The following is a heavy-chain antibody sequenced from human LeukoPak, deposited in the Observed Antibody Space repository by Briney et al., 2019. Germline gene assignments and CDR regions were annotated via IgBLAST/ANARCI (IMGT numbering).Heavy chain of an antibody. CDR3: ARSRPSSYYYYYMDV. Sequence: ASVKVSCKASGYTFTSYYMHWVRQAPGQGLEWMGIINPSGGSTNYAQKFQGRVTMTRDTSTSTVYMELSSLRSEDTTVYYCARSRPSSYYYYYMDVWGKGTTVTVSS. D-gene: IGHD6-6*01. CDR1: GYTFTSYY. J-gene: IGHJ6*03. V-gene: IGHV1-46*03. CDR2: INPSGGST.